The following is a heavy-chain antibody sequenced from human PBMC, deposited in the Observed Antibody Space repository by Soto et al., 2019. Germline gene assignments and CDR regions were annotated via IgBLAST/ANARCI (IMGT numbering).Heavy chain of an antibody. D-gene: IGHD6-6*01. CDR3: AKALTQEYSSSLRETYYYYYMDV. CDR1: GFTFSSYA. Sequence: GGSLRLSCAASGFTFSSYAMSWVRQAPGKGLEWVSAISGSGGSTYYADSVKGRFTISRDNSKNTLYLQMNSLRAEDTAVYYCAKALTQEYSSSLRETYYYYYMDVWGKGTTVTVSS. CDR2: ISGSGGST. V-gene: IGHV3-23*01. J-gene: IGHJ6*03.